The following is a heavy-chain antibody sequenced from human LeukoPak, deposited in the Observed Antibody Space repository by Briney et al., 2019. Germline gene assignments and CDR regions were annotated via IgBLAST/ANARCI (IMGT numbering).Heavy chain of an antibody. CDR2: MHHDGRI. V-gene: IGHV4/OR15-8*01. D-gene: IGHD3-16*02. Sequence: SETLSLTCDVSGGSIDSTNWWNWVRQPPGKGLEWIGEMHHDGRINYNPSLKSRVTLSVDKSKNQFSLRLNSVTAADTAMYYCARSHDHLWGNYPDYWGQGTLVTVPS. J-gene: IGHJ4*02. CDR3: ARSHDHLWGNYPDY. CDR1: GGSIDSTNW.